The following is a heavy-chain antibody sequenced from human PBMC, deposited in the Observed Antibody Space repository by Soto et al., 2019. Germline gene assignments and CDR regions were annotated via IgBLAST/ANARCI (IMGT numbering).Heavy chain of an antibody. D-gene: IGHD6-13*01. CDR2: ISGSGSGP. CDR3: AKLQSWRALDY. CDR1: GFTFSNYD. V-gene: IGHV3-23*01. Sequence: EVLLLESGGGLVQPGGSLRLSCAASGFTFSNYDMGWVRQAPGKGLELVSFISGSGSGPYYADSVKGLFTISRDNAENTLYLQMSSLRVEDKAVYYCAKLQSWRALDYWGQGTLVIVSS. J-gene: IGHJ4*02.